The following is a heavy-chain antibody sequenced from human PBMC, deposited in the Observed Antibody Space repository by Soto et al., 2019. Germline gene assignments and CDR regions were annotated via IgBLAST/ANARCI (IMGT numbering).Heavy chain of an antibody. J-gene: IGHJ4*02. V-gene: IGHV4-34*01. CDR2: INHSGST. CDR1: GGSFSGYY. Sequence: ETLSLTGAVYGGSFSGYYGSWIRQPPGKGLEWIGEINHSGSTNYNPSLKSRVTISVDTSKNQFSLKLSSVTAADTAVYYCARGLSCSGGSCYPRPVYFDYWGQGTLVTVSS. CDR3: ARGLSCSGGSCYPRPVYFDY. D-gene: IGHD2-15*01.